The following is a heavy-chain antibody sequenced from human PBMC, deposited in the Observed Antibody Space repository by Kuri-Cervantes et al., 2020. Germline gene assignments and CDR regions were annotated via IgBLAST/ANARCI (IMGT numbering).Heavy chain of an antibody. J-gene: IGHJ4*02. CDR2: INPNSGGT. CDR3: ATEYSSSSPVDY. D-gene: IGHD6-6*01. CDR1: GYTFTGYY. Sequence: ASVKVSCKASGYTFTGYYMHWVRQAPGQGLAWMGWINPNSGGTNYAQKFQGRVTMTRDTSISTDYMELSRLRSDDTAVYYCATEYSSSSPVDYWGQGTLVTVSS. V-gene: IGHV1-2*02.